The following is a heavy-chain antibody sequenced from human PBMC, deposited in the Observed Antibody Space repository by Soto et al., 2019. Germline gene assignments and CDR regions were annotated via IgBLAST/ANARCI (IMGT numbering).Heavy chain of an antibody. CDR1: GFTFSSHG. CDR2: ISYDRSNE. J-gene: IGHJ4*02. D-gene: IGHD4-17*01. V-gene: IGHV3-30*18. Sequence: QVQLVESGGGVVQPGRSLRLSCAASGFTFSSHGMHWVRQAPGKGLEWVAVISYDRSNEYYADSVKGRFTISRDNSENTLYLQMNSLRAEDTAVYYCAKGYYGYYESIDSWGQGTLVTVSS. CDR3: AKGYYGYYESIDS.